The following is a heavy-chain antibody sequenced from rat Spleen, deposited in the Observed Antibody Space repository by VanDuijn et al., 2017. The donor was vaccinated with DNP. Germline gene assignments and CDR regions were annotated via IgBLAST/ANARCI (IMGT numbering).Heavy chain of an antibody. V-gene: IGHV5-7*01. J-gene: IGHJ3*01. CDR3: ARPYYYRYSGWFAY. CDR2: IHSDGSST. Sequence: EVQLVESGGGLVQPGRSLKLSCAASGFTFSDYNMAWVRQAPKKGLEWVATIHSDGSSTYYRDSVKGRFTISRDNGKSTLFLQMNSLRSEDMATYYCARPYYYRYSGWFAYWGQGTLVTVSS. D-gene: IGHD1-2*01. CDR1: GFTFSDYN.